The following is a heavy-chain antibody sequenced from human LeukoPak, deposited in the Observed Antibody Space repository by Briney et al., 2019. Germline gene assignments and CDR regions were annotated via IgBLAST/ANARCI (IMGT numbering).Heavy chain of an antibody. CDR1: GGTFSSYA. J-gene: IGHJ4*02. Sequence: GASVKVSCKASGGTFSSYAISWVRQAPGQGLEWMGRIIPILGIANYAQKFQGRVTITADKSTSTAYMELSSLRSEDTAVYYCARGPEMATIDFDHWGQGTLVTVSS. D-gene: IGHD5-24*01. CDR2: IIPILGIA. V-gene: IGHV1-69*04. CDR3: ARGPEMATIDFDH.